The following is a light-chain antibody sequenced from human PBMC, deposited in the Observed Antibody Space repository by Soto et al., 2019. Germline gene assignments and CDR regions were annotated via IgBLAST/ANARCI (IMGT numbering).Light chain of an antibody. CDR3: SSYTRSSSLV. J-gene: IGLJ2*01. Sequence: QSALTQPASVSGSPGQSITISCTGTSSDIGAHDYVSWYQQHPGKAPKLMIYEVSNRPSGISNRFSGSKSGNTASLTISGLQPEDEADYYCSSYTRSSSLVFGGGTKLTVL. CDR1: SSDIGAHDY. V-gene: IGLV2-14*01. CDR2: EVS.